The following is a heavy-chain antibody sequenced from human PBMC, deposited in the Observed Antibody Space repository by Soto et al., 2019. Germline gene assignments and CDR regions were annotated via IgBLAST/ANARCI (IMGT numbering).Heavy chain of an antibody. Sequence: GGSLRLSCAASGFTFSSYGMHWVRQAPGKGLEWVAVIWYDGSNKYYADSVKGRFTISRDNSKNTLYLQMNSLRAEDTAVYYCARDTQITIFGVVIHNWFAPWGQGTLVTVSS. J-gene: IGHJ5*02. CDR2: IWYDGSNK. D-gene: IGHD3-3*01. CDR1: GFTFSSYG. CDR3: ARDTQITIFGVVIHNWFAP. V-gene: IGHV3-33*01.